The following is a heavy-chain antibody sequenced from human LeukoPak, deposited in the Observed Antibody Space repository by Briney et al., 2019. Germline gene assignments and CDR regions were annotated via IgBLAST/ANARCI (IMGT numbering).Heavy chain of an antibody. D-gene: IGHD2-15*01. CDR2: IYSGGST. CDR3: ASHTDKYAFDI. J-gene: IGHJ3*02. Sequence: GGSLRLSCAASGFTVSSNYMSWVRQAPGKGLEWVSVIYSGGSTYYADFVKGRFTISRDNSKNTLYLQMNSLRAEDTAVYYCASHTDKYAFDIWGQGTMVTVSS. V-gene: IGHV3-53*01. CDR1: GFTVSSNY.